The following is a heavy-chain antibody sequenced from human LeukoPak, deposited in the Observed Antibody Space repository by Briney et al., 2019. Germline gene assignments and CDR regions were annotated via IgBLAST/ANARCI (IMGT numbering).Heavy chain of an antibody. Sequence: ASVKVSCKASGYTFTGYYMHWVRQAPGQGLEWMGWINPSSGDTNYAQKFQGRVTMTRDTSISTAYMELSRLRSDDTAVYYCALTYCGGGSCYSDYLDYWGQGTLVTVSS. CDR1: GYTFTGYY. CDR3: ALTYCGGGSCYSDYLDY. D-gene: IGHD2-15*01. V-gene: IGHV1-2*02. J-gene: IGHJ4*02. CDR2: INPSSGDT.